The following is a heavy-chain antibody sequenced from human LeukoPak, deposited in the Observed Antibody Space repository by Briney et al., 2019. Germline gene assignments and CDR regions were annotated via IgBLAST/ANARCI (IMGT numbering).Heavy chain of an antibody. J-gene: IGHJ4*02. CDR3: ARHGRYSSGWFRVDY. Sequence: SETRSPTCTVPGGSFSSYYWSWIRQPPGKGLGGVGYIYYSGSTNYHPSLKSRVTISVDTSKNHFSLKLSSVTAAATAVYYCARHGRYSSGWFRVDYWGQGTLVTVSS. CDR1: GGSFSSYY. CDR2: IYYSGST. V-gene: IGHV4-59*08. D-gene: IGHD6-19*01.